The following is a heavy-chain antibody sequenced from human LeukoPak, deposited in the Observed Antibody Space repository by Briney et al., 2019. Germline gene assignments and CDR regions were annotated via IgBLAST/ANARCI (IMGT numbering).Heavy chain of an antibody. Sequence: GGSLRLSCAASGFTFSSYSMNWVRQAPGKGLEWVSSISSSSSYIYYADSVKGRFTISRDNAKNPLYLRMNSLRAEDTAVYYCARIDDSSGYYSTTKFDYWGQGTLVTVSS. CDR3: ARIDDSSGYYSTTKFDY. J-gene: IGHJ4*02. CDR2: ISSSSSYI. CDR1: GFTFSSYS. D-gene: IGHD3-22*01. V-gene: IGHV3-21*01.